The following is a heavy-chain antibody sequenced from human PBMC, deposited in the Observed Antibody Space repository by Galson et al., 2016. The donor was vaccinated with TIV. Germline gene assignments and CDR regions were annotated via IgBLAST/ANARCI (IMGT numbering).Heavy chain of an antibody. V-gene: IGHV3-66*02. CDR3: ARERRYCGNECYLRYYYGMDV. Sequence: SLRLSCAASGFTVSTNYMTWVRQAPGKGLEWVSIIYNDGSTYYADSVKGRFSISGDNSKNTMFLQMNSLRAEDAAVYYCARERRYCGNECYLRYYYGMDVWGQGTTVTVSS. CDR2: IYNDGST. CDR1: GFTVSTNY. J-gene: IGHJ6*02. D-gene: IGHD2-21*01.